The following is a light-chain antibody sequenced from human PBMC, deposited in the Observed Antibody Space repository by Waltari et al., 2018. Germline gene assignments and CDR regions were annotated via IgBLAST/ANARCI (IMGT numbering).Light chain of an antibody. CDR1: SSDVGTYNS. CDR3: SSQSSDNVVL. Sequence: GQSITISCTGTSSDVGTYNSVSWYQDHPGQGPKVIIYDFRDRPSGVSARFSVSKSGNTASLTISGLQAEDEADYYCSSQSSDNVVLFGGGTKVTVL. V-gene: IGLV2-14*03. J-gene: IGLJ3*02. CDR2: DFR.